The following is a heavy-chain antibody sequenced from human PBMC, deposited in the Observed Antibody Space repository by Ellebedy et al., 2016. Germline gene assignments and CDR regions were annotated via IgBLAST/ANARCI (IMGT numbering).Heavy chain of an antibody. Sequence: GESLKISXAASGFTFSSSSLDWVRQAPGKGLEWISFITATGGTYYADSVKGRFIISRDNAENSLYLQIDSLRDEDTAVYYCARGSNYGFDIWGQGTMVTVSS. J-gene: IGHJ3*02. CDR3: ARGSNYGFDI. CDR1: GFTFSSSS. CDR2: ITATGGT. D-gene: IGHD3-16*01. V-gene: IGHV3-48*02.